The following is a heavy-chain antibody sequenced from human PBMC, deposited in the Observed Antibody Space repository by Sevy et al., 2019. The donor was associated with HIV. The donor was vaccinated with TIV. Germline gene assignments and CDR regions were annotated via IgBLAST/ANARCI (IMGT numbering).Heavy chain of an antibody. D-gene: IGHD3-10*01. V-gene: IGHV3-9*01. CDR3: AKSPADSIMVFDY. Sequence: GGSLRLSCAASGFTFDDYAMHWVRQAPGKGLEWVSGISWNSDNIGYADSVKGRFTISRDNAKNSLFLQMNSLRAEDTALYYCAKSPADSIMVFDYWGQGTLVTASS. J-gene: IGHJ4*02. CDR1: GFTFDDYA. CDR2: ISWNSDNI.